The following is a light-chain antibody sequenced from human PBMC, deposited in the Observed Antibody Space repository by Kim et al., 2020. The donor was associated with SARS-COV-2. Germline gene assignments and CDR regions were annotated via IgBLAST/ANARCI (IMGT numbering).Light chain of an antibody. CDR3: QQRSQWPLT. V-gene: IGKV3-11*01. J-gene: IGKJ4*01. Sequence: LAPGQSVPRSCRASLSVDTLLAWYQPKPGPPPSLLIYDTFTRATGIPARFSGSGSGTDFTLTISSLEPEDFAVYYCQQRSQWPLTFGGGTKVEIK. CDR1: LSVDTL. CDR2: DTF.